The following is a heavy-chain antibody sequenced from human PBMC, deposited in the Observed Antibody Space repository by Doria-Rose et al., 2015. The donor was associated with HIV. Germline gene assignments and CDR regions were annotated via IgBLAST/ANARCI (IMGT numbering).Heavy chain of an antibody. CDR3: ARIKSSRWYHKYYFDF. J-gene: IGHJ4*02. CDR1: GVSLSSPGMG. V-gene: IGHV2-26*01. Sequence: QVTLKESGPVLVKPTETLTLTCTVSGVSLSSPGMGVSWIRQPPGKALEWLANIFSDDERSYRTSLESRLTISRGTSKSQVFLTMTDMDPVDTATYYCARIKSSRWYHKYYFDFWGQGTLVIVSA. CDR2: IFSDDER. D-gene: IGHD6-13*01.